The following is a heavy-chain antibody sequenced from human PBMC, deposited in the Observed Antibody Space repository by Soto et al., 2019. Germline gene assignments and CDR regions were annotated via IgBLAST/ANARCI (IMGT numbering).Heavy chain of an antibody. J-gene: IGHJ4*02. D-gene: IGHD2-2*01. CDR1: GFTFSSYG. CDR3: ATEYQLLYYFDY. Sequence: LRLSCAASGFTFSSYGMHWVRQAPGKGLEWVAVISYDGSNKYYADSVKGRFTISRDNSKNTLYLQMNSLRAEDTAVYYCATEYQLLYYFDYWGQGTLVTVSS. CDR2: ISYDGSNK. V-gene: IGHV3-30*03.